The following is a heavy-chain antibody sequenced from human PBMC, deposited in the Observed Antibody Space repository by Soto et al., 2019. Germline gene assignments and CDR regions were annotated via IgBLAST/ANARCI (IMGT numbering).Heavy chain of an antibody. Sequence: PGGSLRLSCAASGFTFSSYAMTWVRQAPGKGLEWVSTIASNGDGTYYADSVKGRFTISRDNSKNTLYLQMNSLRAEDTAVYYCAKDGYIWCQGPLGTLSA. J-gene: IGHJ4*02. CDR2: IASNGDGT. D-gene: IGHD3-22*01. CDR1: GFTFSSYA. CDR3: AKDGYI. V-gene: IGHV3-23*01.